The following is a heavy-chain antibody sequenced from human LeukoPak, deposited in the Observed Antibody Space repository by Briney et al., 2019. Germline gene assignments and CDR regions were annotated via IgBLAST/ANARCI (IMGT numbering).Heavy chain of an antibody. CDR1: GGSFSDFY. D-gene: IGHD2-21*01. CDR2: IKESGTT. Sequence: SETLSLTCGVSGGSFSDFYWNWIRQPPGKGLEWIGEIKESGTTNYNPSLKSRVTMSVDTSKKEVTLKLRSVTAADTAVYYCARDRFNYSAYFMDVWGTGTTVIVSS. CDR3: ARDRFNYSAYFMDV. J-gene: IGHJ6*03. V-gene: IGHV4-34*01.